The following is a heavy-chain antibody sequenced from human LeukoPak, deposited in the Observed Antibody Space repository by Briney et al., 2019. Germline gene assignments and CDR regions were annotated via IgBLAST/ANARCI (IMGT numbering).Heavy chain of an antibody. Sequence: PGGSLRLSCAASGFISSSYSMKWVRQAPGKWLEWVSSISSSSSYIYYADSVKGRFTISRDSAKNSLYLQMNSLRAEDTAVYYCARAYGDYGMDVWGQGTTVTVSS. CDR1: GFISSSYS. D-gene: IGHD4-17*01. CDR3: ARAYGDYGMDV. V-gene: IGHV3-21*01. J-gene: IGHJ6*02. CDR2: ISSSSSYI.